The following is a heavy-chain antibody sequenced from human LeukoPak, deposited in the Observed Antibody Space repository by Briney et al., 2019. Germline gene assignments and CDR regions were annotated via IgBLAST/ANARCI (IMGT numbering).Heavy chain of an antibody. CDR3: VKAVYYGSGSYPLFDP. Sequence: GGSLRLPCSASGFTFSRYAMYWVRQAPGKGLEYVSAVSGNGGSTYYADSVKGRFTISRDNSKNTLYLQMSSLRAEDTAVYYCVKAVYYGSGSYPLFDPWGQGTLVTVSS. V-gene: IGHV3-64D*06. J-gene: IGHJ5*02. D-gene: IGHD3-10*01. CDR2: VSGNGGST. CDR1: GFTFSRYA.